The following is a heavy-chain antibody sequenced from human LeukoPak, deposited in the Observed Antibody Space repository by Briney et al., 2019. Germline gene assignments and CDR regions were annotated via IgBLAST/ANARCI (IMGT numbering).Heavy chain of an antibody. Sequence: PGGSLRLSCAASGFTFSSYAMHWVRQAPGKGLEYVSAISSNGGSTYYANSVKGRFTISRDNSKNTLYLQMGSLRAEDMAVYYCARDNRAGRVYGMDVWGQGTTVTVSS. V-gene: IGHV3-64*01. CDR2: ISSNGGST. D-gene: IGHD1-14*01. CDR1: GFTFSSYA. J-gene: IGHJ6*02. CDR3: ARDNRAGRVYGMDV.